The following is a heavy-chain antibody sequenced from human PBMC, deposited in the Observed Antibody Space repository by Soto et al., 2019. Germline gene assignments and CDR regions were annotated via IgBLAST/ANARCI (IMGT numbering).Heavy chain of an antibody. Sequence: QVTLKESGPALVNPTETLTLTCIVSGYSFNDIRMGVSWIRQPPGKPLEWLADVFSDDTKFYNSSLKARLSISQDSSNSQVVLHLPRADPMDTATYFCARIRSAGGYYFDSWGQGILVAVSS. CDR1: GYSFNDIRMG. CDR2: VFSDDTK. J-gene: IGHJ4*02. D-gene: IGHD3-22*01. V-gene: IGHV2-26*01. CDR3: ARIRSAGGYYFDS.